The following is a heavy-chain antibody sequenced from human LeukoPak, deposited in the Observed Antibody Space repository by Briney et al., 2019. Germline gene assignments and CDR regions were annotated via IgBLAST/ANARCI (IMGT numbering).Heavy chain of an antibody. V-gene: IGHV1-69*04. CDR3: ACAFCSGYIFDD. CDR2: IIPNLGIT. CDR1: GDTLTIYA. Sequence: GPSVKLSCKASGDTLTIYAISWVRHPPRQGLEWMGRIIPNLGITNYAQKFQGKVTITADKATTTAYMALRSLRSDDTAVYYCACAFCSGYIFDDWGQGTLVTVSS. D-gene: IGHD3-3*01. J-gene: IGHJ4*02.